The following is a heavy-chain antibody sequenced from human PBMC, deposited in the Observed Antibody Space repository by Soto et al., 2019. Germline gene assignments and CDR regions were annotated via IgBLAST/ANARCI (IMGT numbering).Heavy chain of an antibody. CDR3: VRMVGVVTSYYFDY. Sequence: EMQLVESGGGLVQPGGSLRLSCGASGLTVSRNYLSWVRQAPGKGLEWVSLIYRDGSTYYADSVKGRFTISRDKSKNTLYLQMNSLRAEDTAVYYCVRMVGVVTSYYFDYWGQGTQVTVSS. V-gene: IGHV3-66*01. D-gene: IGHD3-3*01. J-gene: IGHJ4*02. CDR2: IYRDGST. CDR1: GLTVSRNY.